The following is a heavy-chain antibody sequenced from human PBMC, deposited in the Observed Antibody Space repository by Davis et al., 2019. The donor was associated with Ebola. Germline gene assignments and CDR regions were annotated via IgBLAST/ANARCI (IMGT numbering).Heavy chain of an antibody. CDR3: TRETRQDWYFDL. J-gene: IGHJ2*01. CDR2: ISSSSNYI. D-gene: IGHD1-14*01. V-gene: IGHV3-21*01. Sequence: GESLKISCAASGFTFSSNSMNWVRQAPGKGLEWVSFISSSSNYIYYADSVKGRFTVSRDNAKNSLYLQMNSLRAEDTAVYYCTRETRQDWYFDLWGRGTLVTVSS. CDR1: GFTFSSNS.